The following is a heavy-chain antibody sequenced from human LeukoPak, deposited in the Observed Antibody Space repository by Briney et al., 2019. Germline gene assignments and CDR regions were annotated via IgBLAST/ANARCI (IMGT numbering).Heavy chain of an antibody. V-gene: IGHV1-24*01. Sequence: ASVKVSCKVSGYTLTELSMHGVRQAPGKGLEGMGGFDPEDGETIYAQKFQGRVTMTEDTSTDTAYMELSSLRSEDTAVYYCATLVLRFPGPIYWGQGTLVTVSS. J-gene: IGHJ4*02. CDR2: FDPEDGET. CDR1: GYTLTELS. D-gene: IGHD2-2*02. CDR3: ATLVLRFPGPIY.